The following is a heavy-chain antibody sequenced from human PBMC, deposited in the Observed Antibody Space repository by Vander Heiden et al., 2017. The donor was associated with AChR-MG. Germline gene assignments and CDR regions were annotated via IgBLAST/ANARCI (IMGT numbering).Heavy chain of an antibody. V-gene: IGHV3-11*06. CDR1: GFTFSDYY. CDR2: ISISSSYT. CDR3: ARDPKDYYGSGSYYPPDY. J-gene: IGHJ4*02. D-gene: IGHD3-10*01. Sequence: QVQLVASGGGLVKPGGSLRLSCAAFGFTFSDYYMSGSRQAPGKGLEWVSYISISSSYTNYADSVKGRFTISRDNAKNSLYLQMNSLRAEDTAVYYCARDPKDYYGSGSYYPPDYWGQGTLVTVSS.